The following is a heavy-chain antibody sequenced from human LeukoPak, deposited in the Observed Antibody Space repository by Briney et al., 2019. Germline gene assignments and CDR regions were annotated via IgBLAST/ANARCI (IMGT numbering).Heavy chain of an antibody. Sequence: ASVKVSCKASGYTFTGYYMHWVRQAPGHGLEWRGIINPSGGSTSYAQKFQGRVTMTRDMSMSTVYMELSSLRSEDTAVYYCARLTTVVTPGDYWGQGTLVTVSS. J-gene: IGHJ4*02. CDR3: ARLTTVVTPGDY. CDR2: INPSGGST. D-gene: IGHD4-23*01. CDR1: GYTFTGYY. V-gene: IGHV1-46*01.